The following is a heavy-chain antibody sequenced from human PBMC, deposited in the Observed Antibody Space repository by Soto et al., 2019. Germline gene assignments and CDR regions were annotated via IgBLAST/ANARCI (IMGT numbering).Heavy chain of an antibody. CDR3: ATAVTAGTYYNYGLDV. Sequence: QVHLVQSGAEVKKPGSSVNISCKASGGTFGTYGLNWVRQFPGQGLEWMEGIIPASGTENYAQKIQGRVTITADKSTTIAHMKMDCLKSDDSAVYYCATAVTAGTYYNYGLDVWGQGTTVTVS. V-gene: IGHV1-69*14. J-gene: IGHJ6*02. CDR1: GGTFGTYG. CDR2: IIPASGTE. D-gene: IGHD2-21*02.